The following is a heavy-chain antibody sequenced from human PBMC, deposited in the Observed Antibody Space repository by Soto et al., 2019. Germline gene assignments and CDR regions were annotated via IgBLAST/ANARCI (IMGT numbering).Heavy chain of an antibody. J-gene: IGHJ6*02. CDR2: VFSGGST. V-gene: IGHV4-61*01. CDR1: GGSVSGSSYY. Sequence: SETLSLTCTVSGGSVSGSSYYWNWIRQTPGKGLEWIGHVFSGGSTNYNPSLKSRVIMSVDRSENQLSLKLDSVTAADAAVYYCARGRLTSGTVREGTWGLYSYYGLDVWGLGTTVTSP. CDR3: ARGRLTSGTVREGTWGLYSYYGLDV. D-gene: IGHD3-16*01.